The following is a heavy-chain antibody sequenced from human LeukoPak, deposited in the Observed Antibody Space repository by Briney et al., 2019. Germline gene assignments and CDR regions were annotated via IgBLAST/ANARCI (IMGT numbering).Heavy chain of an antibody. CDR1: GFTFSSYW. Sequence: GGSLRLSCAASGFTFSSYWMSWVRQAPGKGLEWVANIKQDGSEKYYVDSVKGRFIISRDNAKNSLYLQMNSLRAEDTAVYYCARAWFGRVGATIYGYWGQGTLVTVSS. V-gene: IGHV3-7*01. CDR3: ARAWFGRVGATIYGY. J-gene: IGHJ4*02. CDR2: IKQDGSEK. D-gene: IGHD1-26*01.